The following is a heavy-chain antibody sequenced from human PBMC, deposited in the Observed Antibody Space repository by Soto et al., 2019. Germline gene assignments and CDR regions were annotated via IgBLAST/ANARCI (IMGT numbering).Heavy chain of an antibody. CDR3: VKDGEAYNGVWDYFDH. CDR2: ISGGGDET. D-gene: IGHD3-16*01. J-gene: IGHJ4*02. Sequence: DVQLLESGGGLVQPGGSLRLSCAASGFTFRNYAMTWVGQAPGKGREWASGISGGGDETYNADSVKGRFIISRDNSKNTLYLQMNSLRAEDTAMYYCVKDGEAYNGVWDYFDHWGQGTLITVSS. V-gene: IGHV3-23*01. CDR1: GFTFRNYA.